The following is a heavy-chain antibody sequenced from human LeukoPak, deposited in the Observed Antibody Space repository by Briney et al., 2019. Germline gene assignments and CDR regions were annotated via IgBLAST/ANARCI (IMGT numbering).Heavy chain of an antibody. J-gene: IGHJ4*02. CDR3: AKDAGYSSGWYGISY. CDR1: GFTFSSHG. V-gene: IGHV3-30*18. D-gene: IGHD6-19*01. CDR2: ISYDGSNK. Sequence: GGSLRLSCAASGFTFSSHGMHWVRQAPGKGLEWVAVISYDGSNKYYADSVKGRFTISRDNSKNTLYLQMNSLRAEDAAVYYCAKDAGYSSGWYGISYWGQGTLVTVSS.